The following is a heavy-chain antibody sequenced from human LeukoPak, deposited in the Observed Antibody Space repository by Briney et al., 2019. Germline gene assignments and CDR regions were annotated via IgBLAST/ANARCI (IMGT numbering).Heavy chain of an antibody. D-gene: IGHD4-17*01. CDR3: TTALNYGESRVEH. V-gene: IGHV3-15*01. Sequence: GGSLRLSCAASGFTFSNAWMSWVRQAPGKGQEWVGRIKSKTDGGTTDYAAPVKGRFTISRDDSKNTLYLQMNSLKTEDTAVYYCTTALNYGESRVEHWGQGTLVTVSS. CDR1: GFTFSNAW. J-gene: IGHJ1*01. CDR2: IKSKTDGGTT.